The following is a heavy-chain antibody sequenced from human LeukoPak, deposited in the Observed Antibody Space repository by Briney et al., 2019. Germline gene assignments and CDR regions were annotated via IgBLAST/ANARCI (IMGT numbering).Heavy chain of an antibody. J-gene: IGHJ5*02. CDR2: IKNDGSIT. CDR3: TKSDWFDP. Sequence: PGGSLRLSCAASGFIFSGYWMHWVRQAPGKGLVWLSRIKNDGSITSYADSVKGRFTIFRDNAKNTLYLQMNSLRVEDTAVNYCTKSDWFDPWGQGTLVTVSS. V-gene: IGHV3-74*01. CDR1: GFIFSGYW. D-gene: IGHD3-3*01.